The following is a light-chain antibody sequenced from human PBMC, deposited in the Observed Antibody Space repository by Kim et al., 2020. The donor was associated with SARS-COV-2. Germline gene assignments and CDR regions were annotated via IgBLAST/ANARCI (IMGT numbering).Light chain of an antibody. CDR1: QSIDNY. CDR2: GAS. V-gene: IGKV1-39*01. Sequence: GDRVTITCRARQSIDNYLNWYQQKPGEAPKLLIYGASNLQSGVPSRFTGSGSGTDFTLTIDSLQPEDFATYYCQQSYSTPRTFGQGTKVDIK. CDR3: QQSYSTPRT. J-gene: IGKJ1*01.